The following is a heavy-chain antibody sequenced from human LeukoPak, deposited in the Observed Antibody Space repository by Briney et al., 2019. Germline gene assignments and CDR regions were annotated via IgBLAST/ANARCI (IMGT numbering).Heavy chain of an antibody. Sequence: GESLKISCETSGYTFTTYWIGWVRQMPGAGLEWVGAIYPDDSDARYSPSFQGQVIISADKSIRTAYLQWTSLKASDTDMYYCARQRRASATINYFDPWGQGTLVTVSS. CDR1: GYTFTTYW. CDR2: IYPDDSDA. D-gene: IGHD4-17*01. J-gene: IGHJ5*02. CDR3: ARQRRASATINYFDP. V-gene: IGHV5-51*01.